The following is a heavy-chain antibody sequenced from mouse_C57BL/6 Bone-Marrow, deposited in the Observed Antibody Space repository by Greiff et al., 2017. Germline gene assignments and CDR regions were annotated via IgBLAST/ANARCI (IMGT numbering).Heavy chain of an antibody. CDR2: ISSGGSYT. CDR1: GFTFSSYG. J-gene: IGHJ1*03. CDR3: ARQGRTIVTTRYFDV. Sequence: EVQVVESGGDLVKPGGSLKLSCAASGFTFSSYGMSWVRQTPDKRLEWVATISSGGSYTYYPASVKGRFTISRDNAKNTLYLQMSSLKSEDTAMYYCARQGRTIVTTRYFDVWGTGTTVTVSS. V-gene: IGHV5-6*01. D-gene: IGHD2-5*01.